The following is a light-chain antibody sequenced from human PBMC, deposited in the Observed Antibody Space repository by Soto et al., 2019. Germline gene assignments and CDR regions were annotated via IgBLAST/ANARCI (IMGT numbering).Light chain of an antibody. CDR2: EVS. CDR3: RSYTSSSTLLYV. V-gene: IGLV2-14*01. CDR1: SSDVGGYKY. J-gene: IGLJ1*01. Sequence: QSALTQPASVSGSPGQSITISCTGTSSDVGGYKYVSWYQQHPGKAPKLIIYEVSNRPSGVSNRFSGSKSGNTASLTISGLQAEDEADYYCRSYTSSSTLLYVFGTGTKLNVL.